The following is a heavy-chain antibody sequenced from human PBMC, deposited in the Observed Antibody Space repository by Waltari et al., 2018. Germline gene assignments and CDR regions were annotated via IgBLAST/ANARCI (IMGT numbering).Heavy chain of an antibody. D-gene: IGHD5-18*01. CDR1: GYSISGNYY. Sequence: QVQLQESGPGLVKPSETLSLTCAVSGYSISGNYYLGWLRQPPGKGLEWIGSLYHSGSGYYNPSLQSRVTISVDTSKNQFSLKLSSVTAADTAVYYCGGQRYSYGPYYFDYWGQGTLVTVSS. CDR2: LYHSGSG. V-gene: IGHV4-38-2*01. CDR3: GGQRYSYGPYYFDY. J-gene: IGHJ4*02.